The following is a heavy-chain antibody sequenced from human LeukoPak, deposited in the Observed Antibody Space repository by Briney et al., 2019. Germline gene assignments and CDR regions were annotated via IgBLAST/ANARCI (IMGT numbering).Heavy chain of an antibody. J-gene: IGHJ4*02. V-gene: IGHV4-38-2*02. Sequence: TPSETLSLTCSVSGFSISADFYWGWIRQSPGQGLEWIGSVLHSGSSHYNPSLKSRVTMAIDTSKNQVSLNLRSVTAADSAIYYCARDFFKYGSGSFHDYWGQGILVTVSS. CDR3: ARDFFKYGSGSFHDY. D-gene: IGHD3-10*01. CDR1: GFSISADFY. CDR2: VLHSGSS.